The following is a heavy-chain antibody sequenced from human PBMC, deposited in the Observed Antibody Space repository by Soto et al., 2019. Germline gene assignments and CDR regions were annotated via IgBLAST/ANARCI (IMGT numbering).Heavy chain of an antibody. D-gene: IGHD3-22*01. CDR2: ILYSGDT. CDR1: SGSIISNSYL. V-gene: IGHV4-39*01. CDR3: ARQGRNTKIVILRHYATDF. J-gene: IGHJ6*02. Sequence: SETLSLTCSVSSGSIISNSYLWGWILQPPGKWLEWIGAILYSGDTYYSKSLKSRVTMSVDTAKNQFSLKLNSVTAADTAVYYCARQGRNTKIVILRHYATDFWGQGTAVTVSS.